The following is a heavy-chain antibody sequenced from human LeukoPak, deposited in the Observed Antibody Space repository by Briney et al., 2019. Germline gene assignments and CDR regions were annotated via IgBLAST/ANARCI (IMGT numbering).Heavy chain of an antibody. CDR2: ISWNSGSI. CDR3: AKGDCSSTSCYVDY. D-gene: IGHD2-2*01. J-gene: IGHJ4*02. V-gene: IGHV3-9*03. Sequence: GGSLRLSCAASGFTFDDYAMHWVRQAPGKGLEWVSGISWNSGSIAYADSVKGRFTISRDNAKNSLYLQMNSLRAEDMALYYCAKGDCSSTSCYVDYWGQGTLVTVSS. CDR1: GFTFDDYA.